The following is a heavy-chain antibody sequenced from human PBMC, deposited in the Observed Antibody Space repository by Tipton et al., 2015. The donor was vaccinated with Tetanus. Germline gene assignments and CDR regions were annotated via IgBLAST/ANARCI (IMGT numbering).Heavy chain of an antibody. D-gene: IGHD5-24*01. J-gene: IGHJ4*01. Sequence: GLVKPSETLSLSCTVSGGSLSTYHWNWIRQLPGKGLEWIGYTDYSGTTKYNPSLKSRVAMSVDTSKNQFSLKLSSVTAADSALYFCGRGTDAYKSGNYWGQGTLVTVSS. CDR2: TDYSGTT. CDR3: GRGTDAYKSGNY. V-gene: IGHV4-59*12. CDR1: GGSLSTYH.